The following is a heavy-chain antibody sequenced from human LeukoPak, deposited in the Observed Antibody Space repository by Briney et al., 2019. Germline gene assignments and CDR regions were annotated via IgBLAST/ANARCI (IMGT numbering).Heavy chain of an antibody. CDR1: GFTVSSNY. V-gene: IGHV3-53*01. CDR2: IYSGGST. D-gene: IGHD3-3*01. Sequence: GGSLGLSCAASGFTVSSNYMSWVRQAPGKGLEWVSVIYSGGSTYYADSVKGRFTISRDNSKNTLYLQMNSLRAEDTAVYYCARVRFAIIDYWGQGTLVTVSS. J-gene: IGHJ4*02. CDR3: ARVRFAIIDY.